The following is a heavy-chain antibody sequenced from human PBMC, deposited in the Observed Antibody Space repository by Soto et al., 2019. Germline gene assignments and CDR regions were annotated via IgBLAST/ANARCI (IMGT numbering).Heavy chain of an antibody. CDR3: ARDGAKSAAGAFDI. V-gene: IGHV1-18*01. CDR2: ISAYNCNT. CDR1: GSPFTSYG. D-gene: IGHD6-13*01. Sequence: ASVKVSYTASGSPFTSYGISWVRQAPGQGLEWMGWISAYNCNTNHAQKRQGRITMTTDTSTSTAYMELRSLRSDDTAVYYCARDGAKSAAGAFDIWGQGTMVTVSS. J-gene: IGHJ3*02.